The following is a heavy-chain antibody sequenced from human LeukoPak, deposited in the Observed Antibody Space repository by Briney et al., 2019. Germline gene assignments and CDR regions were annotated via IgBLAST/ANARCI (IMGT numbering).Heavy chain of an antibody. CDR2: ISGSGGST. V-gene: IGHV3-23*01. J-gene: IGHJ4*02. D-gene: IGHD3-16*02. CDR3: AKDLFDYVWGSYRPTPLDS. Sequence: GGSLRLSCAASGFTFSSYGMNWVRQAPGKGLEWVSSISGSGGSTYYADSVKGRFTISRDNSKNTLYLQMNSLRAEDTAVYYCAKDLFDYVWGSYRPTPLDSWGQGTLVTVSS. CDR1: GFTFSSYG.